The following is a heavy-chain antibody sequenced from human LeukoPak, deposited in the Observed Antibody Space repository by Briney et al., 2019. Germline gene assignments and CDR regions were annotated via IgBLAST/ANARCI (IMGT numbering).Heavy chain of an antibody. J-gene: IGHJ4*02. CDR3: AKSFPAAGTFGDY. CDR1: GFTFSSYG. V-gene: IGHV3-30*18. Sequence: GGTLRLSCAAYGFTFSSYGMHWVRQAPGKGLEWVAVISYDGSNKYYADSVKGRFTISRDNSKNTLYLQMNSLRAEDTAVYYCAKSFPAAGTFGDYWGQGTLVTVSS. D-gene: IGHD6-13*01. CDR2: ISYDGSNK.